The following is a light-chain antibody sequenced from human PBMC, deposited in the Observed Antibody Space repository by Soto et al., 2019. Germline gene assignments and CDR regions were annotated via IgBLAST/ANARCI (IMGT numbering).Light chain of an antibody. J-gene: IGLJ1*01. Sequence: QSVLTQPPSVSGAPGQRVTISCTGSSSNIWAGYDVHWYQQPPGTAPKLLIYGNSNRPSGVPDRFSGSKSGTSASLAITGLQAEDGADYYCQSYDSSLSGYVFGTGTKVTVL. CDR2: GNS. CDR1: SSNIWAGYD. V-gene: IGLV1-40*01. CDR3: QSYDSSLSGYV.